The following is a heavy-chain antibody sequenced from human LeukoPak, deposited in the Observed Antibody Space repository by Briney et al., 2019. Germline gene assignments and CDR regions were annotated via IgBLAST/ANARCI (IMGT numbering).Heavy chain of an antibody. Sequence: GGSLRLSRAASGFTVSGTYMSWVRQAPGKGLEWVSIIYSGDSTYYADSVKGRFTISRDNSKNTLYLQMNSLRAGDTAVYYCARVFWEKDGFIGAFDIWGQGTMVTVSS. CDR3: ARVFWEKDGFIGAFDI. CDR1: GFTVSGTY. V-gene: IGHV3-66*01. D-gene: IGHD3-3*01. J-gene: IGHJ3*02. CDR2: IYSGDST.